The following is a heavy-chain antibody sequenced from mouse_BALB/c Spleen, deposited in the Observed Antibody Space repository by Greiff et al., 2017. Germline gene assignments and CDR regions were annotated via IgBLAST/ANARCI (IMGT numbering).Heavy chain of an antibody. CDR1: GYAFTNYL. CDR3: ARAGNYVPFAY. CDR2: INPGSGGT. V-gene: IGHV1-54*03. Sequence: QVHVKQSGAELVRPGTSVKVSCKASGYAFTNYLIEWVKQRPGQGLEWIGVINPGSGGTNYNEKFKGKATLTADKSSSTAYMQLSSLTSDDSAVYFCARAGNYVPFAYWGQGTLVTVSA. J-gene: IGHJ3*01. D-gene: IGHD2-1*01.